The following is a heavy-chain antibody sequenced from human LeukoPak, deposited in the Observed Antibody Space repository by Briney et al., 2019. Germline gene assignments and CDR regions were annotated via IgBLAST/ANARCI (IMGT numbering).Heavy chain of an antibody. CDR2: IYYSGST. V-gene: IGHV4-59*01. CDR3: ARAPAAVYYYYYGMDV. J-gene: IGHJ6*02. D-gene: IGHD6-13*01. CDR1: GGSISSYY. Sequence: PSETLSLTCTVSGGSISSYYWSWIRQPPGKGLEWVGYIYYSGSTNYNPSLKSRVTISVDTSKTQFSLKLSSVTAADTAVYYCARAPAAVYYYYYGMDVWGQGTTVTVSS.